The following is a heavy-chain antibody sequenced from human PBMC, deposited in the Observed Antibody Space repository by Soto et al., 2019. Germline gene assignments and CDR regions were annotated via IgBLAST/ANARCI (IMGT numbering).Heavy chain of an antibody. CDR2: IYYSGST. CDR3: ARDRGYCSGGSCYRGVAFDI. Sequence: SETLSLTCTVSGGSISSGDYYWSWIRQPPGKGLEWIGYIYYSGSTYYNPSLKSRVTISVDTSKNQFSLKLSSVTAADTAVYYCARDRGYCSGGSCYRGVAFDIWGQGTMVTVSS. D-gene: IGHD2-15*01. CDR1: GGSISSGDYY. J-gene: IGHJ3*02. V-gene: IGHV4-30-4*01.